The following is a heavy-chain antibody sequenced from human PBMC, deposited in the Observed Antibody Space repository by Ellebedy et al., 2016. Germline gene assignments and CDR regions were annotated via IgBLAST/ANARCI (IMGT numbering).Heavy chain of an antibody. CDR3: TRGFSIAVAGNWFDP. CDR1: GYTFTSYY. CDR2: INPSSGST. V-gene: IGHV1-46*01. J-gene: IGHJ5*02. D-gene: IGHD6-19*01. Sequence: ASVKVSCKASGYTFTSYYIHWVRQAPGQGLEWMGIINPSSGSTGYAQKFQGRVTMTRDTSTTTVYMDLSSLISEDTAVYYCTRGFSIAVAGNWFDPWGQGTLVTVSS.